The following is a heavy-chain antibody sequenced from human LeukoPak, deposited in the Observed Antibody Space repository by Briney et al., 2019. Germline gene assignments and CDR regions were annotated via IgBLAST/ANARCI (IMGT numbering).Heavy chain of an antibody. Sequence: WGSLSLSCSASGFTFSYFSINWVRQAPGKGLEWVSSTSSTCSVTHYSDSLKGRLIISRDNARNSLFLQMHSLRAEDTAVYYCARESSSSFTPFFDYWGRGNLVTVSS. J-gene: IGHJ4*02. D-gene: IGHD6-6*01. CDR2: TSSTCSVT. V-gene: IGHV3-21*01. CDR3: ARESSSSFTPFFDY. CDR1: GFTFSYFS.